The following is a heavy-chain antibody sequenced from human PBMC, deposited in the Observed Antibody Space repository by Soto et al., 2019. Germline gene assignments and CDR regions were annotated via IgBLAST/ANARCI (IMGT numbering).Heavy chain of an antibody. CDR3: AREPVI. D-gene: IGHD3-10*01. CDR1: GGSISSGGYF. J-gene: IGHJ4*02. V-gene: IGHV4-31*03. CDR2: IYYSGNT. Sequence: QVQLQESGPGLVKPSQTLSLTCTVSGGSISSGGYFWSWIRQHPGKGLEWIGYIYYSGNTYYNPSLXSXXTRAADTSNNQFSPKLSSVTAADTAVYYGAREPVIWGPGTLVTVSS.